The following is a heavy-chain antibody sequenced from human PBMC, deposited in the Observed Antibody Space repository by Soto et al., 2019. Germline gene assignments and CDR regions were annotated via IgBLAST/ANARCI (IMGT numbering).Heavy chain of an antibody. Sequence: SVKVSCKASGGTFSSYAISWVRQAPGQGLEWMGGMIPICGTTGYAQKFQGRVTMTGDNSTSTAYMELSSLRSEDTAVYYCARDLAGGDTSFDYWGQGTLVTVSS. J-gene: IGHJ4*02. CDR3: ARDLAGGDTSFDY. D-gene: IGHD4-17*01. V-gene: IGHV1-69*06. CDR1: GGTFSSYA. CDR2: MIPICGTT.